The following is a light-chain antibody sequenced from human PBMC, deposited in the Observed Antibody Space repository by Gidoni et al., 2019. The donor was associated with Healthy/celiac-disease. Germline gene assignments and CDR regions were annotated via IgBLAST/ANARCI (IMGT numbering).Light chain of an antibody. CDR3: QQSYSTPRT. J-gene: IGKJ1*01. Sequence: DIQMTPSPSSLSASVGDRVTITCRASQHLSSYLNWYQQKPGKAPKLLIYAASSLQSGVPSRFSGSGSGTDFTLTISSLQPEDFATYYGQQSYSTPRTFGQGTKVEIK. V-gene: IGKV1-39*01. CDR1: QHLSSY. CDR2: AAS.